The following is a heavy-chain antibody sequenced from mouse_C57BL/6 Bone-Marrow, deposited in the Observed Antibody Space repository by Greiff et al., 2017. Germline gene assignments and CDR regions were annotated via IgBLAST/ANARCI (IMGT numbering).Heavy chain of an antibody. CDR3: AREDYSNYWYYFDY. V-gene: IGHV1-75*01. Sequence: QVQLQQSGPELVKPGASVKISCKASGYTFTDYYINWVKQRPGQGLEWIGWIFPGSGSTYYNEKFKGKATLTVDKSSSTAYMLLSSLTSEDSAVYFCAREDYSNYWYYFDYWGQGTTLTVSS. J-gene: IGHJ2*01. CDR2: IFPGSGST. CDR1: GYTFTDYY. D-gene: IGHD2-5*01.